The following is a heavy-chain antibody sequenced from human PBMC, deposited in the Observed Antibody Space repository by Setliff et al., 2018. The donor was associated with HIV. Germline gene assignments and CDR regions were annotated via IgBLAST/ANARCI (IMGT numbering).Heavy chain of an antibody. Sequence: ASVKVPCKASGYTFTGYFIHWVRQAPGQGLEWMGRINPNTGDTNYAQKFQDRVTMTRDTSINTAYMELSRLRSDDTAVYYCAREYDVLTGYYISAFDIWGQGTMVTVSS. V-gene: IGHV1-2*06. CDR2: INPNTGDT. CDR1: GYTFTGYF. CDR3: AREYDVLTGYYISAFDI. J-gene: IGHJ3*02. D-gene: IGHD3-9*01.